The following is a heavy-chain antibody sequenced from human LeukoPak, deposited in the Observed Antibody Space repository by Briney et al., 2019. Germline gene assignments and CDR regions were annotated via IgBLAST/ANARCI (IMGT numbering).Heavy chain of an antibody. Sequence: GGSLRLSCAASGFSVSSNFMSWVRQAPGKGLEWASLIYTDGTTSYADSVKGRFAISRDNAKNSQYLQMNSLRVEDTALYYCARAQTYGDSRLLLDYWGQGTLVTVSS. CDR3: ARAQTYGDSRLLLDY. CDR2: IYTDGTT. V-gene: IGHV3-53*01. D-gene: IGHD2-21*02. J-gene: IGHJ4*02. CDR1: GFSVSSNF.